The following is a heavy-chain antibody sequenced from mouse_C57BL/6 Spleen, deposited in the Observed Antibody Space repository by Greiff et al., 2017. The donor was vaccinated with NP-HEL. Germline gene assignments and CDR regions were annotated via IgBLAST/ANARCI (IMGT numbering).Heavy chain of an antibody. J-gene: IGHJ3*01. Sequence: QVQLQQPGAELVKPGASVKLSCKASGSTFTSYWMHWVKQRPGQGLEWIGMIHPNRGSTNYNEKFKSKATLTVDKSSSTAYMQLSSLTSEDSAVYYCASWTTVVGPPFAYWGQGTLVTVSA. CDR2: IHPNRGST. V-gene: IGHV1-64*01. CDR1: GSTFTSYW. CDR3: ASWTTVVGPPFAY. D-gene: IGHD1-1*01.